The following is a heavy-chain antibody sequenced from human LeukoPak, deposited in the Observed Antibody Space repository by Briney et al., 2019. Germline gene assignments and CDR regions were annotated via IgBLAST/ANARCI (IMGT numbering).Heavy chain of an antibody. CDR1: GGSISSYY. D-gene: IGHD5-12*01. CDR2: IYYSGST. J-gene: IGHJ4*02. Sequence: SETLSLTCTVSGGSISSYYWSWIRQPPGKGLGWIGYIYYSGSTNYNPSLKSRVTISVDTSKNQFSLKLSSVTAADTAVYYCARGLRATKPEFDYWGQGTLVTVSS. CDR3: ARGLRATKPEFDY. V-gene: IGHV4-59*08.